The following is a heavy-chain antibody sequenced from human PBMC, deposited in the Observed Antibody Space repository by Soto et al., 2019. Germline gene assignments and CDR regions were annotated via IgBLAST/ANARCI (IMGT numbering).Heavy chain of an antibody. CDR2: ISYDGSNK. CDR3: AKEGDYADEF. Sequence: GGSLRLSCAASGFTFSSYGMHWVRQAPGKGLEWVAVISYDGSNKYYADSVKGRFTISRDNSKNTLYLQMNSLRAEDTAVYYCAKEGDYADEFWGQGTLVTVSS. J-gene: IGHJ4*02. D-gene: IGHD4-17*01. CDR1: GFTFSSYG. V-gene: IGHV3-30*18.